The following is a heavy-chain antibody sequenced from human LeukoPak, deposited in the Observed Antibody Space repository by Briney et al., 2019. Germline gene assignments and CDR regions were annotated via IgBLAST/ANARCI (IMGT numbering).Heavy chain of an antibody. CDR3: ARRGRVLRYFDWLSERLFDY. D-gene: IGHD3-9*01. V-gene: IGHV4-34*01. Sequence: GSLRLSCAASGFTFSSYEMNWIRQPPGKGLEWIGEINHSGSTNYNPSLKSRVTISVDTSKNQFSLKLSSVTAADTAVYYCARRGRVLRYFDWLSERLFDYWGQGTLVTVSS. J-gene: IGHJ4*02. CDR1: GFTFSSYE. CDR2: INHSGST.